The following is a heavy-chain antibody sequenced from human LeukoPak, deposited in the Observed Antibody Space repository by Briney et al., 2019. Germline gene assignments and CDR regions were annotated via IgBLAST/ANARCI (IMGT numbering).Heavy chain of an antibody. V-gene: IGHV3-21*01. CDR1: GFTFTTYT. D-gene: IGHD5-18*01. CDR3: ARGGRDTAPEAGY. Sequence: PGGSLRLSCVASGFTFTTYTMHWVRHTPGKGLEWVSSISRGSSFIFHGASLKGRFTISRDDAKNSVYLLMESLRAEDTGIYYCARGGRDTAPEAGYWGQGTLVTVSS. J-gene: IGHJ4*02. CDR2: ISRGSSFI.